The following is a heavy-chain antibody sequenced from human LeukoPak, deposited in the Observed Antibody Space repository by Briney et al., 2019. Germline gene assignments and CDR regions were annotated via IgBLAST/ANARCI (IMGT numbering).Heavy chain of an antibody. D-gene: IGHD1-26*01. CDR3: ARDWGGSYGIYFDY. CDR1: GFTFSSYE. CDR2: ISSSGSTI. Sequence: GGSLRLPCAASGFTFSSYEMNWVRQAPGEGLEWVSYISSSGSTIYYADSVKGRFTISRDNAKNSLYLQMNSLRAEDTAVYYCARDWGGSYGIYFDYWGQGTLVTVSS. J-gene: IGHJ4*02. V-gene: IGHV3-48*03.